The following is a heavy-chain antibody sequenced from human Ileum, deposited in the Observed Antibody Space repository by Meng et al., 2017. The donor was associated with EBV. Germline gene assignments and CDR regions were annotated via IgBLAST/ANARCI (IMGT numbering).Heavy chain of an antibody. V-gene: IGHV4-4*03. D-gene: IGHD3-10*01. CDR2: IYRSGGS. CDR3: ARADKVRFFF. J-gene: IGHJ4*02. Sequence: GQVRVPTPGIRSAICAGCSVSIQSANWYCLSRSPSGEVEGLSGEIYRSGGSNYNAFLESRVSISVDESKNQYFLMQVTVTAADTAVYYCARADKVRFFFWGQGALVTVSS. CDR1: SVSIQSANW.